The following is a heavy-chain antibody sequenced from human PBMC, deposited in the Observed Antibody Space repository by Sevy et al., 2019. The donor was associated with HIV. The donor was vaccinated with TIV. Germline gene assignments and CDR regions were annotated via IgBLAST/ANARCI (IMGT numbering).Heavy chain of an antibody. CDR1: GFNFNIYS. CDR2: LSFGCGRI. CDR3: AREGCTKPHDY. D-gene: IGHD2-8*01. Sequence: QLGGSLRLSCVASGFNFNIYSMSWVRQAPGKRLEWVSTLSFGCGRINHADSVQGRFTMSRDDSKKTVYLEMNSLRPEDTAVYYCAREGCTKPHDYWGQGTLVTVSS. J-gene: IGHJ4*02. V-gene: IGHV3-23*01.